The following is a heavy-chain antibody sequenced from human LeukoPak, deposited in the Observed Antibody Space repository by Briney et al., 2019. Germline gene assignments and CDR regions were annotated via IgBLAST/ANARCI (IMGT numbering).Heavy chain of an antibody. CDR3: AKRGLDGSGGPLGGGKDL. CDR1: GFTFSSYA. CDR2: ISGSGGST. D-gene: IGHD3-10*01. V-gene: IGHV3-23*01. Sequence: GGSLRLSCAASGFTFSSYAMSWVRQAPGKGLEWVSAISGSGGSTYYADSVKGRFTISRDNSKNTLYLQMNSLRAEDKAVYYCAKRGLDGSGGPLGGGKDLWGKGTTVTVSS. J-gene: IGHJ6*04.